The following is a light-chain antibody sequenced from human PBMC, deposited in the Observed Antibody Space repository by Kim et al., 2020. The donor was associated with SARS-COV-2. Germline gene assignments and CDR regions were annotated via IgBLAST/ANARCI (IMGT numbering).Light chain of an antibody. CDR2: WAS. J-gene: IGKJ4*01. Sequence: DIVMTQSPDSLAVPLGERVTINCKSSQSVLYSSNNKNYLAWYQQKPGQPPKLLIYWASTRESGVPDRFSGSGSGTDFTLTISSLQAEDVAVYYCQQYYSTPLTFGGGTKVDIK. V-gene: IGKV4-1*01. CDR1: QSVLYSSNNKNY. CDR3: QQYYSTPLT.